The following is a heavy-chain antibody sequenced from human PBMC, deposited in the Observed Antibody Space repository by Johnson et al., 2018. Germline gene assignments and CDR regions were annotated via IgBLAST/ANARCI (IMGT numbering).Heavy chain of an antibody. CDR3: GKGIVSNYWEYGMDV. Sequence: VQLVQSGGGLVQXGKSLRLSCAGSGFTLNDHAMHWVRQGPGKGLEWVAGIYWDSGTKGYADSVKGRFTISRDNAKNSLYLQMNSLRAEATALYYCGKGIVSNYWEYGMDVWGQGTTVTVSS. D-gene: IGHD4-11*01. CDR2: IYWDSGTK. CDR1: GFTLNDHA. J-gene: IGHJ6*02. V-gene: IGHV3-9*01.